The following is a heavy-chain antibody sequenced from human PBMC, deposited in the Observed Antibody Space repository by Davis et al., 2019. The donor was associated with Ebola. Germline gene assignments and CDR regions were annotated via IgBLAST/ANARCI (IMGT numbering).Heavy chain of an antibody. D-gene: IGHD3-22*01. CDR3: ARYDSSGYADFDY. V-gene: IGHV1-46*01. Sequence: ASVKVSCKASGYTFTNYYLRWVRQAPGQGLEWMGIINPNGGSTIYAQKFQGRVTMTRDTSTSTVYMELSSLRSEDTAVYYCARYDSSGYADFDYWGQGTLVTVSS. CDR1: GYTFTNYY. J-gene: IGHJ4*02. CDR2: INPNGGST.